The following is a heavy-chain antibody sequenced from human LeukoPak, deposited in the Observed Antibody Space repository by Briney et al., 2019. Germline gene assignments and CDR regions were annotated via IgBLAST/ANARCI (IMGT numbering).Heavy chain of an antibody. V-gene: IGHV1-18*01. D-gene: IGHD4-11*01. CDR3: ARGRGIYMTTTTYYFDY. CDR2: ISAYNGNT. CDR1: GYTFTTYG. Sequence: ASVKVSCKASGYTFTTYGIGWVRQAPGQGLEWMAWISAYNGNTNYAQNLQGRVTMTTDTSTSTAYMELRSLRSDDTAVYYCARGRGIYMTTTTYYFDYWGQGTLVTVSS. J-gene: IGHJ4*02.